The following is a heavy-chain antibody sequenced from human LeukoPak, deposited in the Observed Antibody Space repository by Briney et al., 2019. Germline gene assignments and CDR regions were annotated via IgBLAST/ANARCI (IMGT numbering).Heavy chain of an antibody. V-gene: IGHV3-21*01. CDR1: GFTFSSYS. CDR3: ATLDYGAFDI. CDR2: LSSSSSYI. D-gene: IGHD4-17*01. J-gene: IGHJ3*02. Sequence: PGGSLRLSCAASGFTFSSYSMNWVRQAPGKGLEWVSSLSSSSSYIYYADSVKGRFTISRDNAKNPLYLQMNSLRAEDTAVYYCATLDYGAFDIWGQGTMVTVSS.